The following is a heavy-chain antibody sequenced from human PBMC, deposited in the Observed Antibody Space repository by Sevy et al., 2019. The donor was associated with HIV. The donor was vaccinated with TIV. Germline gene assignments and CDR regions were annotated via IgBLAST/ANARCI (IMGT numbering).Heavy chain of an antibody. J-gene: IGHJ5*01. Sequence: SETLSLTCTVSGDAINSGYYWGWFRQPPGKGLQWIASFFYTGDTYSNPSLKSRVTISFDTSRNQFSLKMTSVIAGDTAVYYCARHWGLRGGWNGGDSWGQGTLVTVSS. V-gene: IGHV4-38-2*02. CDR3: ARHWGLRGGWNGGDS. CDR2: FFYTGDT. CDR1: GDAINSGYY. D-gene: IGHD1-1*01.